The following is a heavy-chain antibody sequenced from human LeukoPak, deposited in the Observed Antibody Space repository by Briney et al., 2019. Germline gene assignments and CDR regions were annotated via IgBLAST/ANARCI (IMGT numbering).Heavy chain of an antibody. CDR3: ARGSYCSSTSCYTSSGDAEYFQH. J-gene: IGHJ1*01. D-gene: IGHD2-2*02. CDR1: GGYFSGYY. V-gene: IGHV4-34*01. Sequence: SETLSLTCAVYGGYFSGYYCSWIRQPPGKGLEWIGEINHSRSTNSNPSLKSRVTISVDTSKNQFSLKLSSVTAADTAVYYCARGSYCSSTSCYTSSGDAEYFQHWGQGTLVTVSS. CDR2: INHSRST.